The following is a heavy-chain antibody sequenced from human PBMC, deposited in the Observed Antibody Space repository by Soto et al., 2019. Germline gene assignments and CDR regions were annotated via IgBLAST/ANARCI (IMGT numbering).Heavy chain of an antibody. CDR1: GFTFSSYW. CDR3: AREVGYSSSSFDY. D-gene: IGHD6-13*01. V-gene: IGHV3-7*01. CDR2: IKQDGSEK. Sequence: GGSLRLSCAASGFTFSSYWMSWVRQAPGKGLEWVANIKQDGSEKYYVDSVKGRFTISRDNAKNSLYLQMNSLIAEDTAVYYCAREVGYSSSSFDYWGQGTLVTVSS. J-gene: IGHJ4*02.